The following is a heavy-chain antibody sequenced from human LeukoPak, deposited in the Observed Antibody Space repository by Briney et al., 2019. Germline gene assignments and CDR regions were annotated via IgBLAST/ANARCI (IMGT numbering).Heavy chain of an antibody. CDR3: ARDGTWGWAQYDY. CDR2: ITAYGADR. Sequence: GGSLRLSCAGSAFTFSSHAMGWVRQAPGKGLVWVAGITAYGADRNYADSVKGRFTISRDNSKSTLDLQMNSLRAEDTALYYCARDGTWGWAQYDYWGQGILVTVSS. CDR1: AFTFSSHA. V-gene: IGHV3-23*01. J-gene: IGHJ4*02. D-gene: IGHD1-1*01.